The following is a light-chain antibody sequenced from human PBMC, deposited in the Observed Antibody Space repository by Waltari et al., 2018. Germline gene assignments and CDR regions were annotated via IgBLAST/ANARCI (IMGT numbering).Light chain of an antibody. CDR2: GAS. CDR1: QSVSRA. V-gene: IGKV3-20*01. J-gene: IGKJ1*01. Sequence: EIVLTQSPGTLSLSPGERATLSCWASQSVSRAVVWFQQKPGQAPRLLSDGASTRAPGIPDRFSGSGSGTDFSLTINRLEPEDFAVYYCQHYVRLPATFGQGTKVEI. CDR3: QHYVRLPAT.